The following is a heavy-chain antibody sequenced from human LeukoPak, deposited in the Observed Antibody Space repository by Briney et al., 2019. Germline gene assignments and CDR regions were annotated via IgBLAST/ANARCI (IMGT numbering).Heavy chain of an antibody. D-gene: IGHD4-17*01. J-gene: IGHJ4*02. CDR2: IKDDRSEK. V-gene: IGHV3-7*04. CDR1: GFTFSTNW. CDR3: ARGGYGAYVGYAFDY. Sequence: GGCLRLSCVASGFTFSTNWMNSVRQAPGKGLELVATIKDDRSEKYYVDSMNGRFTISRDNAKSTLYLQMNSLRAEDTAVYYCARGGYGAYVGYAFDYWGQGTLVTVSS.